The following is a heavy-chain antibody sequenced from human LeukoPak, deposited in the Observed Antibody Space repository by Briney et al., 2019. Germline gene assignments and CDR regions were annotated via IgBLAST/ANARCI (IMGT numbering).Heavy chain of an antibody. CDR1: GGSISSGGYS. J-gene: IGHJ6*02. CDR2: IYHSGST. CDR3: ARDSGIYGMDV. V-gene: IGHV4-30-2*01. Sequence: SQTLSLTCAVSGGSISSGGYSWSWIRQPPGKGLEWIGYIYHSGSTYYNPSPKSRVTISVDRSKNQFSLKLSSVTAADTAVYYCARDSGIYGMDVWGQGTTVTVSS.